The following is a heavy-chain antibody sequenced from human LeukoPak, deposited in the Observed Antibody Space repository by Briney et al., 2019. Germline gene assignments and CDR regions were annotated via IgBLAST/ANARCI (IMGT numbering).Heavy chain of an antibody. Sequence: GGSLRLSCAASGFTFSSYAMHWVRQAPGKGLEYVSAISSNGGSTYYANSVKGRFTISRDNSKNTLYLQMGSLRAEDMAVYYCATTTSGGDYRFYWGQGTLVTVSS. D-gene: IGHD4-11*01. CDR1: GFTFSSYA. CDR2: ISSNGGST. J-gene: IGHJ4*02. V-gene: IGHV3-64*01. CDR3: ATTTSGGDYRFY.